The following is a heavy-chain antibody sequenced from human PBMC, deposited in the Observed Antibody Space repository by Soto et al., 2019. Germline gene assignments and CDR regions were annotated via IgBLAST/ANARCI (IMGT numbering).Heavy chain of an antibody. Sequence: SETLSLTCTVSGGSVSSGSYYWSWIRQPPGKGLEWIGYIYYSGSTNYNPSLKSRVTISVDTSKNQFSLKLSSVTAADTAVYYCARDWVAAAGTEGWFDPWGQGTLVTVSS. CDR1: GGSVSSGSYY. D-gene: IGHD6-13*01. CDR2: IYYSGST. CDR3: ARDWVAAAGTEGWFDP. V-gene: IGHV4-61*01. J-gene: IGHJ5*02.